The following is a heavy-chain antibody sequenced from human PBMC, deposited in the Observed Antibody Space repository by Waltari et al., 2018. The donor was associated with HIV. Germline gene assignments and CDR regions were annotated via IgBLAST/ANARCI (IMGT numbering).Heavy chain of an antibody. Sequence: QVQLQESGPGLVKPSGTLYLTCVVSGGAISSRNCWRWVRQPPGKGLEWIGEIYHSGTTNYNPSLKSRVAISMDQSENQFSLILNSVTAADTAMYFCARARPLLTTWAGVFDIWGRGTMVIVSS. CDR3: ARARPLLTTWAGVFDI. V-gene: IGHV4-4*02. CDR2: IYHSGTT. D-gene: IGHD4-17*01. J-gene: IGHJ3*02. CDR1: GGAISSRNC.